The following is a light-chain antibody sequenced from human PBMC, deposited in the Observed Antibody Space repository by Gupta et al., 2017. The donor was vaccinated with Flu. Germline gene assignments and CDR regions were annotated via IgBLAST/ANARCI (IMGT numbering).Light chain of an antibody. CDR2: GAS. CDR3: QQYGSSPLT. Sequence: EIVLTQSPGTLSLSPGERATLSCRASQRVSSTYLAWYQQKPGQAPRLFIYGASSRATGIPDRFSGSGSGTDFTLTISRLEPEDFAVYYCQQYGSSPLTFGQGTRLEMK. CDR1: QRVSSTY. J-gene: IGKJ5*01. V-gene: IGKV3-20*01.